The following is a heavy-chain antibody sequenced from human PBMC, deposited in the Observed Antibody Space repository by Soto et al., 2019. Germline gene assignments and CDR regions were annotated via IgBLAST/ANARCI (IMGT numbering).Heavy chain of an antibody. D-gene: IGHD2-15*01. V-gene: IGHV1-3*01. Sequence: ASVKVSCKASGYTFTSYAMHWVRQAPGQRLEWMGWINAGNGNTKYSQKFQGRVTITRDTSASTAYMELSSLRSEDTAVYYCARIALDYCSGGSCFLTFDYWGQGTLVTVSS. J-gene: IGHJ4*02. CDR3: ARIALDYCSGGSCFLTFDY. CDR2: INAGNGNT. CDR1: GYTFTSYA.